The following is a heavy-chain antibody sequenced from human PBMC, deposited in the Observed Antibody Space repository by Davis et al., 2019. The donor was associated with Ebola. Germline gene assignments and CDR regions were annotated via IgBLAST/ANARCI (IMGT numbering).Heavy chain of an antibody. CDR1: GFTFSSYT. D-gene: IGHD6-13*01. J-gene: IGHJ4*02. CDR3: ARDPGYSSSWYDY. Sequence: GGSLRLSCAASGFTFSSYTMSWVRQAPGKGLEWVAVIWYDGSNKYYADSVKGRFTISRDNSKNTLYLQMNSLRAEDTAVYYCARDPGYSSSWYDYWGQGTLVTVSS. CDR2: IWYDGSNK. V-gene: IGHV3-33*08.